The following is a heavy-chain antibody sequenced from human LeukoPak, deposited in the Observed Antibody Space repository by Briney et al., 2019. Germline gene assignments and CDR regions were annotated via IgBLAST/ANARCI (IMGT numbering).Heavy chain of an antibody. CDR2: IDTAGGT. Sequence: GGSLRLSCAASGFTFISYDMHWVRQPTGKGLEWVSGIDTAGGTYYAGSVKGRFTISRENAKNSLSLQMDSLRAGDTAVYYCARRRYGLGSYSDAFDIWGQGTMVTVSS. J-gene: IGHJ3*02. V-gene: IGHV3-13*04. CDR1: GFTFISYD. D-gene: IGHD3-10*01. CDR3: ARRRYGLGSYSDAFDI.